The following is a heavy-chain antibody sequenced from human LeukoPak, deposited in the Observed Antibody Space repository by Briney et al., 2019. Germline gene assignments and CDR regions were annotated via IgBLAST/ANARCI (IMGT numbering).Heavy chain of an antibody. CDR2: ISGSGGST. CDR1: GFTFRSYA. D-gene: IGHD3-22*01. V-gene: IGHV3-23*01. Sequence: GGSLRLSCAASGFTFRSYAMSWVRQAPGKGQEWVSAISGSGGSTYYADSVKGRFTISRDNSKNTLYLGMNSLRAEDTAVYYCAKDLYYDSSGYRLDYWGQGTLVTVSS. J-gene: IGHJ4*02. CDR3: AKDLYYDSSGYRLDY.